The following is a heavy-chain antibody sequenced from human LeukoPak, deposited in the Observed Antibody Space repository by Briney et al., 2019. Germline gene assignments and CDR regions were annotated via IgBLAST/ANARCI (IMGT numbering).Heavy chain of an antibody. Sequence: PGGSLRLSCAASRFTFSSYAMSWVRQAPGKGLEWVAFMTYDGSKRPYADSVKGRFTISRDNSKNTLYLQMDGLRPEDTAVYHCAKNRRIFGRTLQRHYMDVWGKGTTVVVSS. J-gene: IGHJ6*03. CDR1: RFTFSSYA. CDR2: MTYDGSKR. CDR3: AKNRRIFGRTLQRHYMDV. V-gene: IGHV3-23*03. D-gene: IGHD3-3*01.